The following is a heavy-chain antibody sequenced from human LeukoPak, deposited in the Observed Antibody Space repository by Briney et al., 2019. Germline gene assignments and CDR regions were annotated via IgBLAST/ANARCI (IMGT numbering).Heavy chain of an antibody. CDR3: ARGLPAFFDY. J-gene: IGHJ4*02. V-gene: IGHV4-34*01. CDR2: INHSGST. CDR1: GGSFSGYY. Sequence: SETLSLTCAVYGGSFSGYYWSWIRQPPGKGLEWIGEINHSGSTNYNPSLKSRVTISVDTSKNQFSLKLSSVTAADTAVYYCARGLPAFFDYWGQGTLVTVSS.